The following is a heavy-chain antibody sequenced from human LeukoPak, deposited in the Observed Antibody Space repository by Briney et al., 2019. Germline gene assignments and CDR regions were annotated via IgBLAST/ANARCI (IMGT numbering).Heavy chain of an antibody. CDR3: ARERAVAVSRGDF. Sequence: PSETLSLTCAVSGGSFSGYYWSWIRQPPGKGLEWVAEINNSGSTNYNPSLKSRVTISVDTSKNQFSLKLSSVTAADTAVYYCARERAVAVSRGDFWGQGTLVTVSS. V-gene: IGHV4-34*01. CDR1: GGSFSGYY. D-gene: IGHD6-19*01. CDR2: INNSGST. J-gene: IGHJ4*02.